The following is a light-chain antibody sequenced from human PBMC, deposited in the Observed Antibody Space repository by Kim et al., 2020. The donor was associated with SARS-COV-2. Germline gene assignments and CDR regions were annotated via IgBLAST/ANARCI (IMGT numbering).Light chain of an antibody. V-gene: IGLV3-19*01. J-gene: IGLJ3*02. CDR2: GKN. CDR3: NSRDSSGNRV. Sequence: VALGQTVRITCQGDSLRSYYASWYQQKPGQAPVLVIYGKNNRPSGIPDRFSGSSSGNTASLTISGAQAEDEADYYCNSRDSSGNRVFGGGTQLTVL. CDR1: SLRSYY.